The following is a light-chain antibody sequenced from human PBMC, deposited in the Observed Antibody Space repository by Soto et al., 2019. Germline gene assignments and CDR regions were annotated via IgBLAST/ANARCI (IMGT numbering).Light chain of an antibody. CDR1: QSVSDW. J-gene: IGKJ2*01. CDR2: KAS. Sequence: DIQMTQSPSTLSASVGDRVTLTCRASQSVSDWLAWYQQKPGKAPKVLIYKASNLQSGVPSRFSGSGSGTEFTLTISSLQPDDSATYYCQQYNTFSPYTFGQGTKLEIE. CDR3: QQYNTFSPYT. V-gene: IGKV1-5*03.